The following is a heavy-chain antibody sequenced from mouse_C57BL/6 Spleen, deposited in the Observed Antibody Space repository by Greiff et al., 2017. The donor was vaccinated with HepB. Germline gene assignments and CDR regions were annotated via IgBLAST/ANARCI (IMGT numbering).Heavy chain of an antibody. CDR1: GFTFSDYG. V-gene: IGHV5-17*01. D-gene: IGHD1-1*01. CDR2: ISSGSSTI. J-gene: IGHJ1*03. Sequence: EVHLVESGGGLVKPGGSLKLSCAASGFTFSDYGMHWVRQAPEKGLEWVAYISSGSSTIYYADTVKGRFTISRDNAKNTLFLQMTSLRSEDTAMYYCARPGYYGSSRGYFDVWGTGTTVTVSS. CDR3: ARPGYYGSSRGYFDV.